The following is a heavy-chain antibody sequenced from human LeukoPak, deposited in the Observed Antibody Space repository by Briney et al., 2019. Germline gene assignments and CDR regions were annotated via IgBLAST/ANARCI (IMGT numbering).Heavy chain of an antibody. V-gene: IGHV1-18*04. CDR2: ISAYNGNT. CDR1: GYTFTSFG. Sequence: ASVKVSCKASGYTFTSFGISCVRQAPGQGLEWMGWISAYNGNTNYAQKVQGRVTLTTDISASTAYMEVTSLRPDDTAVYYCTRDLGHGAGIFWDYWGQGTLVTVSP. J-gene: IGHJ4*02. CDR3: TRDLGHGAGIFWDY. D-gene: IGHD3-10*01.